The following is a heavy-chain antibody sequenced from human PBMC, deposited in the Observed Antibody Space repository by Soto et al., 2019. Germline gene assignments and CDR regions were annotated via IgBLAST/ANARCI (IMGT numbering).Heavy chain of an antibody. CDR3: ARDRYGDYWGWDYGMDV. CDR1: GGSISSYY. D-gene: IGHD4-17*01. V-gene: IGHV4-59*01. Sequence: SETLSLTCTVSGGSISSYYWSWIRQPPGKGLEWIGYIYYSGSTNYTPSLKSRVTISVDTSKNQFSLKLSSVTAADTAVYYGARDRYGDYWGWDYGMDVWGQGTTVTVSS. J-gene: IGHJ6*02. CDR2: IYYSGST.